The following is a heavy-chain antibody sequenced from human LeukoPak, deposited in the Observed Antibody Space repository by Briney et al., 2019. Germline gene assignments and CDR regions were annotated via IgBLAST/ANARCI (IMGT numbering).Heavy chain of an antibody. CDR3: ARAIWFGEAHDY. J-gene: IGHJ4*02. Sequence: PSETLSLTCAVYGGSFSAYYWSWIRQPPGKGLEWIGEINHSGSTNYNPSLKSRVTISVDTSKNQFSLRLNSVTAADTAVYYCARAIWFGEAHDYWGQGTLVTVSS. V-gene: IGHV4-34*01. D-gene: IGHD3-10*01. CDR1: GGSFSAYY. CDR2: INHSGST.